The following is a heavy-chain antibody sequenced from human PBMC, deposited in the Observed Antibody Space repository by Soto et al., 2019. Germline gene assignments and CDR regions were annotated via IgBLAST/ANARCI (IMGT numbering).Heavy chain of an antibody. Sequence: ASVKVSCQASGSTFTGYAMHWVRQAPGQRLEWMGWINAGNGNTKYSQKFQGRVTITRDTSASTAYMELSSLRSEDTAVYYCARAVAVAADFDYWGQGTPVTVSS. CDR1: GSTFTGYA. CDR2: INAGNGNT. D-gene: IGHD6-19*01. V-gene: IGHV1-3*01. J-gene: IGHJ4*02. CDR3: ARAVAVAADFDY.